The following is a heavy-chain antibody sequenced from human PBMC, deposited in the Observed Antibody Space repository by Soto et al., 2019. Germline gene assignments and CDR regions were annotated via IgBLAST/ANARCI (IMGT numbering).Heavy chain of an antibody. CDR3: ARRFSYDSSGYYSY. J-gene: IGHJ4*02. CDR1: GGSISSSSYY. D-gene: IGHD3-22*01. Sequence: PSETLSLTCTVAGGSISSSSYYWGWIHQPPGKGLEWIGSIYYSGSTYYNPSLKSRVTISVDTSKNQFSLKLISVTAADTAVYYCARRFSYDSSGYYSYWGQGTLVTVSS. V-gene: IGHV4-39*01. CDR2: IYYSGST.